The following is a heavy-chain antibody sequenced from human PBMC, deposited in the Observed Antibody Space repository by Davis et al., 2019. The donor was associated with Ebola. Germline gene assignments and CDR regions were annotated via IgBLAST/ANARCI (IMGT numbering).Heavy chain of an antibody. CDR1: GFSFTSYS. D-gene: IGHD1-26*01. Sequence: GESLKISCAASGFSFTSYSMNWVRQAPGKGLEWVAYISGGYTYYAESVKGRFTISRDSAKDSPYLHMDSLRAEDTAVYYCARDYGWEPLFDLWGRGTLVTVSS. V-gene: IGHV3-21*05. J-gene: IGHJ2*01. CDR2: ISGGYT. CDR3: ARDYGWEPLFDL.